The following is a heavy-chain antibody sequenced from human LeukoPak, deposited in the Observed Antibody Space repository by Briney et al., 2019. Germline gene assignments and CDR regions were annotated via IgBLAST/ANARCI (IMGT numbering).Heavy chain of an antibody. Sequence: PSETLSLTCTASGGSITSRSYYWGWIRQPPGKGLEWIGEIYHSGSTNYNPSLKSRVTISVDTSENQFSLKLTSVTAADTAVYYCVRGARYYFDYWGQGTLVTVSS. CDR3: VRGARYYFDY. J-gene: IGHJ4*02. CDR1: GGSITSRSYY. CDR2: IYHSGST. V-gene: IGHV4-39*07.